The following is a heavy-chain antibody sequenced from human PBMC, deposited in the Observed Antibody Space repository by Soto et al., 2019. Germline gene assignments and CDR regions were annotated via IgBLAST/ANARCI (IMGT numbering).Heavy chain of an antibody. Sequence: QVTLKESGPVLVKPTETLTLTFTVSGFSLSNVRMGVSWIRQPQGKALQMLAHIFSNDEKSYSTSLNSRLTISKYPSQSQVGLTMTNMDPVDTATYYCARHVKVVGARPLDYSGQETLVTDSS. V-gene: IGHV2-26*01. CDR3: ARHVKVVGARPLDY. CDR1: GFSLSNVRMG. CDR2: IFSNDEK. J-gene: IGHJ4*02. D-gene: IGHD1-26*01.